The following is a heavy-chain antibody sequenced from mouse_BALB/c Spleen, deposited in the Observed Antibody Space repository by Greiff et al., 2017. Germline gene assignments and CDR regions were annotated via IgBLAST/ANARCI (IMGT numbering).Heavy chain of an antibody. J-gene: IGHJ3*01. D-gene: IGHD1-1*01. CDR2: IDPYDSAT. Sequence: QVQLQQPGAELVRPGASVKLSCKASGYTFTSYWMNWVKQRPEQGLEWIGRIDPYDSATHYNQKFKDKAILTVDKSSSTAYMQLSSLTSEDSAVYYCARSLYYGSSYDAYWGQGTLVTVSA. CDR1: GYTFTSYW. V-gene: IGHV1-52*01. CDR3: ARSLYYGSSYDAY.